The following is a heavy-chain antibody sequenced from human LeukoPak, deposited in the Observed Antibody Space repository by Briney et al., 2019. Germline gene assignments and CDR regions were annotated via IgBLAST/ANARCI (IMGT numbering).Heavy chain of an antibody. V-gene: IGHV3-48*03. CDR3: ARVGALSSSWLLY. CDR1: GFTFSTYE. D-gene: IGHD6-13*01. Sequence: GGSLRLSCSGSGFTFSTYEMNWVRQSPGRGLEWVSSISSGARTIYYADSVRGRFTISRDNAKNSLYLQMNSLGPEDTAGYYCARVGALSSSWLLYWGQGTLVTVSS. CDR2: ISSGARTI. J-gene: IGHJ4*02.